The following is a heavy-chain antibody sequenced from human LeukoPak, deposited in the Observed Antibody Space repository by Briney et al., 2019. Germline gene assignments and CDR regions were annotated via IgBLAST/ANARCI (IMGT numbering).Heavy chain of an antibody. Sequence: PGGSLRLSCAASGFTFSSYAMHWVRQAPGKGLEWVAVISYDGSNKYYADSVKGRFTISRDNSKNTLYLQMNSLRAEDTAVYYCARAPGHSERFNPWGQGTLVTVSS. CDR1: GFTFSSYA. CDR2: ISYDGSNK. D-gene: IGHD5-18*01. CDR3: ARAPGHSERFNP. J-gene: IGHJ5*02. V-gene: IGHV3-30-3*01.